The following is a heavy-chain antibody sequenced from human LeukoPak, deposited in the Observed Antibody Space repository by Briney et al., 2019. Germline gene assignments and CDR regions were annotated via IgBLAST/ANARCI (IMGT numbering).Heavy chain of an antibody. CDR2: ISWNSGSI. J-gene: IGHJ6*03. CDR1: GFTFDDYA. V-gene: IGHV3-9*01. Sequence: RPGGSLRLSCAASGFTFDDYAMHWVRHAPGKGLGWVSGISWNSGSIVYADSVKGRFTISRDKAKNSLYLQMNSLRAEDTALYYCAKDKGLYYYYYYMDVWGKGTTVTVSS. CDR3: AKDKGLYYYYYYMDV.